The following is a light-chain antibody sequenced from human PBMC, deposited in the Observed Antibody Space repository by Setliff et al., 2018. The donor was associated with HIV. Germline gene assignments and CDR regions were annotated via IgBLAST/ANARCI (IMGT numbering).Light chain of an antibody. J-gene: IGLJ1*01. CDR1: SSDVGGYSL. CDR2: EVT. CDR3: SSYAITNSLP. Sequence: QSALTQPASVSGSPGQSITISCTGTSSDVGGYSLVSWYQQHPGKAPKLIIYEVTNRPSGVSSRFSGSKSGNTASLTISGLQAGDEADYYCSSYAITNSLPFGTGTKVTVL. V-gene: IGLV2-14*01.